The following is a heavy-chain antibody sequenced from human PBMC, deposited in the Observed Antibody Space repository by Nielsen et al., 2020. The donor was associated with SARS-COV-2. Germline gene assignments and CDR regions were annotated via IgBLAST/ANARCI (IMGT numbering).Heavy chain of an antibody. CDR2: INAGNGST. V-gene: IGHV1-3*01. J-gene: IGHJ4*02. CDR3: ARDVSSGWYYFDY. CDR1: GYTFTSYA. Sequence: ASVKVSCKASGYTFTSYAMHWVRQAPGQRLEWMGWINAGNGSTKYSQKFQGRVTITRDTSASTAYMELSSLRSEDTAVYYCARDVSSGWYYFDYWGQGTLVTVSS. D-gene: IGHD6-19*01.